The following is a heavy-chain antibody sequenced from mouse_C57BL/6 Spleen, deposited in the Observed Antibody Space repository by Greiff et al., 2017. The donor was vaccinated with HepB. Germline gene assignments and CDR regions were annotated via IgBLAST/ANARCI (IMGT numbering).Heavy chain of an antibody. D-gene: IGHD1-1*01. J-gene: IGHJ4*01. CDR3: ARGGITTVVPYYAMDY. CDR2: IYPGDGDT. CDR1: GYAFSSSW. V-gene: IGHV1-82*01. Sequence: VQLQQSGPELVKPGASVKISCKASGYAFSSSWMNWVKQRPGKGLEWIGRIYPGDGDTNYNGKFKGKATLTADKSSSTAYMQLSSLTSEDSAVYFCARGGITTVVPYYAMDYWGQGTSVTVSS.